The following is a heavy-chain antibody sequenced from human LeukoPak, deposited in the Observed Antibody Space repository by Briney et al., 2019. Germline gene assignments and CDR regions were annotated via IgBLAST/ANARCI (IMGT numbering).Heavy chain of an antibody. J-gene: IGHJ6*02. CDR1: GGTFSSYA. CDR2: IIPIFGTA. Sequence: PVKVSCKASGGTFSSYAISWVRQAPGQGLEWMGGIIPIFGTANYAQKFQGRVTITADESTSTAYMELSSLRSEDTAVYYCARELGGWIRYGMDVWGQGTTVTVSS. D-gene: IGHD6-19*01. CDR3: ARELGGWIRYGMDV. V-gene: IGHV1-69*13.